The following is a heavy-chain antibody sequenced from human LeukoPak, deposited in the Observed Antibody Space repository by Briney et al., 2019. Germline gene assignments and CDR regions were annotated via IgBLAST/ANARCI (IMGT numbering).Heavy chain of an antibody. V-gene: IGHV3-7*01. CDR2: IKQDGSDK. CDR3: ARVGAATFYWYYMDV. CDR1: GFTFSNYW. J-gene: IGHJ6*03. D-gene: IGHD2/OR15-2a*01. Sequence: GGSLRLSCEGSGFTFSNYWMSWVRQAPGKGLEWVANIKQDGSDKYYVDSLKGRFTVSRDNAKNSLYLQINSLRVGDTAVYFCARVGAATFYWYYMDVWGKGTTVTVSS.